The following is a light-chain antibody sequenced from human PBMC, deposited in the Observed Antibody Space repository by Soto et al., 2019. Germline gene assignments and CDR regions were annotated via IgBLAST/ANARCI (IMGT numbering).Light chain of an antibody. J-gene: IGKJ5*01. CDR2: DAS. V-gene: IGKV3D-20*02. Sequence: EIVFTQSPATLSLSPGERATLSCGASQSVSSNYLAEYQQKPGLAPRLLIYDASTRATGIPDRFSGSGSGTDFTLTTSTLEPEDFAVYYCQQRSNWPFITFGQGTRLEN. CDR3: QQRSNWPFIT. CDR1: QSVSSNY.